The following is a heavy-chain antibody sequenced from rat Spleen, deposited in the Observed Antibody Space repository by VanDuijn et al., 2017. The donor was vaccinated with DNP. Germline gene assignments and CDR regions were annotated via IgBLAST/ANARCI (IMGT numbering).Heavy chain of an antibody. Sequence: EVQLVESGGGLVQPGRSLKLSCAASGFTFGDYDMAWVRQAPKKGLEWVASITSSGGYIYYPDSVKGRFTVSRDNAKSTLYLQMDSLRSEDTATYYCAKLEQLRHYFDYWGQGVMVTVSS. J-gene: IGHJ2*01. D-gene: IGHD1-11*01. CDR1: GFTFGDYD. V-gene: IGHV5-25*01. CDR3: AKLEQLRHYFDY. CDR2: ITSSGGYI.